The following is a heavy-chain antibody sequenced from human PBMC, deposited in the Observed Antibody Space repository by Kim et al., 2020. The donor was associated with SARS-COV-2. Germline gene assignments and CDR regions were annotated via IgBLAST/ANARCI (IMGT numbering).Heavy chain of an antibody. CDR1: GFTFSSYA. J-gene: IGHJ4*02. V-gene: IGHV3-23*01. CDR3: AHPTAYYSVSSGTTVGY. Sequence: GGSLRLSCAASGFTFSSYAMSWVRQAPGKGLEWVSAISGSDGSTYYADSVKGRFTISSDNSKNTLSLQMNSLRAEDTAVYYCAHPTAYYSVSSGTTVGYWGQGTLVTVSS. CDR2: ISGSDGST. D-gene: IGHD3-22*01.